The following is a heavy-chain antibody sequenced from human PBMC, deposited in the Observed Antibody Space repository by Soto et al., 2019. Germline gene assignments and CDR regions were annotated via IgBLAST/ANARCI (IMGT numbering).Heavy chain of an antibody. Sequence: DGTLRRSCAASGFTFSIYAMSWVRQAPGKGLEWVSAISGSGGSTYYADSVKGRFTVSSDISDNTLFLRMTSLTADDTAVYFCAKRDVPHSTSNAYFYDHWGRGVLVTVSS. J-gene: IGHJ4*02. CDR1: GFTFSIYA. CDR2: ISGSGGST. V-gene: IGHV3-23*01. CDR3: AKRDVPHSTSNAYFYDH. D-gene: IGHD2-21*02.